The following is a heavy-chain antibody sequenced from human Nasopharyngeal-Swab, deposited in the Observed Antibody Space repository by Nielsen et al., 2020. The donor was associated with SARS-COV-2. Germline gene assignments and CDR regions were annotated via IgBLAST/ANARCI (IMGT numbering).Heavy chain of an antibody. Sequence: GGSLRLSCKVSGYSFTSYWIAWVRQMPGKGLEWKGIIYPRDSDTRYSPSFQGQVTISADKSISTAYLQWSSLMASDTAMYYCVRPEGVATSFKYYFQYGMDVWGQGTMVTVPS. CDR3: VRPEGVATSFKYYFQYGMDV. V-gene: IGHV5-51*01. CDR1: GYSFTSYW. CDR2: IYPRDSDT. J-gene: IGHJ6*02. D-gene: IGHD5-12*01.